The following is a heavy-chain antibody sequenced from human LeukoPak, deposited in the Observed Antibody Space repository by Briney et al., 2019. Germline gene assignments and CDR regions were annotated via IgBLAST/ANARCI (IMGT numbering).Heavy chain of an antibody. CDR1: GFTFSSYA. V-gene: IGHV3-23*01. CDR2: ISGSGGST. D-gene: IGHD3-3*01. J-gene: IGHJ4*02. CDR3: VKDLITRDEMGDY. Sequence: GGSLRLSCAASGFTFSSYAMSWVRQTPRKGLEWVSSISGSGGSTYYADAVKGRFAISRDNSKNTLYLQMSSLRAEDTAVYYCVKDLITRDEMGDYWGQGTLVTVSS.